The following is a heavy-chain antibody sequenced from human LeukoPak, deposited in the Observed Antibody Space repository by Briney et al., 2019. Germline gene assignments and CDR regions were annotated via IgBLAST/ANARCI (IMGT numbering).Heavy chain of an antibody. D-gene: IGHD1-26*01. Sequence: GGSLRLSCAASGFTFSTYGMSWVRQVPGKGLEWVSGIVGSGGSTYYADSVKGRFTISRDNSKNTLYLQMNSLRAEDTAVFYCAKIAETSGSYGQGYDYWGQGTLVTVSS. J-gene: IGHJ4*02. CDR2: IVGSGGST. V-gene: IGHV3-23*01. CDR1: GFTFSTYG. CDR3: AKIAETSGSYGQGYDY.